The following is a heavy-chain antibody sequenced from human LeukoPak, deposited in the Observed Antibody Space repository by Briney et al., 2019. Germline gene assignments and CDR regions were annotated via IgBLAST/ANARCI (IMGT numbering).Heavy chain of an antibody. D-gene: IGHD3-10*01. J-gene: IGHJ1*01. CDR1: GFTVSDS. CDR2: INSNSNYI. V-gene: IGHV3-21*01. Sequence: GGSMRLSCAASGFTVSDSMNWVRQAPGKGLEWVSSINSNSNYIYYADSVKGRFTISRDNAKDSLYLQMNSLRAEDTAVYYCAREKFADGYFQHWGQGTLVTVSS. CDR3: AREKFADGYFQH.